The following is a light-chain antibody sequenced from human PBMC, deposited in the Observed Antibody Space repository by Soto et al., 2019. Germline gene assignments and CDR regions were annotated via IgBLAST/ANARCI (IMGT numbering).Light chain of an antibody. Sequence: DINMTQSPSTLFSSVGYRVTISWGACQSISRWLAWYQQKPGKAPKVMIWDASSLQRGVPSGFSGSGSGTEFTLTISTLQPDDFATYYCQQYNGDSTWTCGQGSKVDIK. CDR3: QQYNGDSTWT. J-gene: IGKJ1*01. V-gene: IGKV1-5*01. CDR2: DAS. CDR1: QSISRW.